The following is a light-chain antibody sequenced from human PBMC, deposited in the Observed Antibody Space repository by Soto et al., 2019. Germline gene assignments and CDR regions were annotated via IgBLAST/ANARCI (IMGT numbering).Light chain of an antibody. J-gene: IGLJ2*01. Sequence: QSALTQPASVSGSPGQSITISCTGTNSDVGGSDLVSWFQQHPGRAPKLIIFEVSKRPSGVSNRFSGSKSGNTASLTISRLQAEDEADYYCCSYSGTTASAVFGGGTKLTVL. CDR2: EVS. CDR1: NSDVGGSDL. V-gene: IGLV2-23*02. CDR3: CSYSGTTASAV.